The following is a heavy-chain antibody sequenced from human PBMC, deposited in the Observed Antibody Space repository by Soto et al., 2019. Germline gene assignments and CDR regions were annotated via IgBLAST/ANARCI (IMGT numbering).Heavy chain of an antibody. Sequence: ASLKVSCKASGGTFSSYAISWVRQAPGQGLEWMGWISAYNGNTNYAQKLQGRVTMTTDTSTSTAYMELRSLRSDDTAVYYCARPITMVRGVLTNQSWFDPWGRGTLVTVSS. CDR1: GGTFSSYA. J-gene: IGHJ5*02. CDR2: ISAYNGNT. CDR3: ARPITMVRGVLTNQSWFDP. D-gene: IGHD3-10*01. V-gene: IGHV1-18*01.